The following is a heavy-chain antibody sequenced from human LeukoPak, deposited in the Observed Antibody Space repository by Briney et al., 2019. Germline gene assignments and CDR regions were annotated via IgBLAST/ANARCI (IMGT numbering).Heavy chain of an antibody. J-gene: IGHJ6*02. CDR1: GFTFSSYD. D-gene: IGHD6-13*01. Sequence: GGSLRLSCAASGFTFSSYDMHWVRQATGKGLEWVSAIGTAGDTYYPGSVKGRFTISRENAKNSLYLQMNSLRAGDTAVYYCARVGIEDSSSWYPYGMDVWGQGTTVTVSS. CDR2: IGTAGDT. CDR3: ARVGIEDSSSWYPYGMDV. V-gene: IGHV3-13*01.